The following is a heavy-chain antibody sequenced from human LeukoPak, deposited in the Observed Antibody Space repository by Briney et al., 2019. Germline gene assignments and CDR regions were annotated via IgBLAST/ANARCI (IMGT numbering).Heavy chain of an antibody. CDR1: GGSISSSSYY. V-gene: IGHV4-39*01. Sequence: SETLSLTCTVSGGSISSSSYYWGWIRQPPGKGLEWIGSIYYSGSTYYNPSLKSRVTISVDTSKNQFSLKLSSVTAADTAVYYCATYYFSGLSYWGQGTLVTVSS. CDR2: IYYSGST. D-gene: IGHD2/OR15-2a*01. J-gene: IGHJ4*02. CDR3: ATYYFSGLSY.